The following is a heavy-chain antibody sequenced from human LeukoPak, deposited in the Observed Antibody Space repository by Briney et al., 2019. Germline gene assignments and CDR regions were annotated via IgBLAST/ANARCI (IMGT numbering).Heavy chain of an antibody. V-gene: IGHV3-11*04. CDR2: IRSSGSTI. CDR3: ARSLGLERRYYFYYMDV. Sequence: GGSLRLSCAASGFTFSDYYMGWIRQAPGKGLEWVSYIRSSGSTIYYADSVKGRFTISRDNAKNSLYLQMNSLRAEDTAVYYCARSLGLERRYYFYYMDVWGKGTTVTVSS. D-gene: IGHD1-1*01. CDR1: GFTFSDYY. J-gene: IGHJ6*03.